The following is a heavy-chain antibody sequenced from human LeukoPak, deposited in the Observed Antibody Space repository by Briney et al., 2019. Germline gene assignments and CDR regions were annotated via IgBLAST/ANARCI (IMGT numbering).Heavy chain of an antibody. CDR3: ARDLASGWYGYDAFDI. V-gene: IGHV3-7*01. CDR2: IKQDGSEK. CDR1: GFTFSSYW. Sequence: GGSLRLSCAASGFTFSSYWMSWVRQAPGKGLEWVANIKQDGSEKYYVDSVKGRFTISRDNAKNSLYLQMNSLRAEDTAVYYCARDLASGWYGYDAFDIWGQGTMVTVSS. D-gene: IGHD6-19*01. J-gene: IGHJ3*02.